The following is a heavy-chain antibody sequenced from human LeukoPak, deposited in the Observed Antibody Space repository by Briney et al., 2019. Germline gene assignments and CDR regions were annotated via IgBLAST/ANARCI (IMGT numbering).Heavy chain of an antibody. CDR1: GFTFSIYA. D-gene: IGHD3-3*01. Sequence: GGSLRLSCAASGFTFSIYAMSWVRQAPGKGLQWVSGISGSSSHTADADSVRGRFIISRDNTRNTLYLHMNSLRAEDTALYYCAKESDYSNAAPEWGFDSWGQGTLVTVSS. CDR2: ISGSSSHT. J-gene: IGHJ4*02. V-gene: IGHV3-23*01. CDR3: AKESDYSNAAPEWGFDS.